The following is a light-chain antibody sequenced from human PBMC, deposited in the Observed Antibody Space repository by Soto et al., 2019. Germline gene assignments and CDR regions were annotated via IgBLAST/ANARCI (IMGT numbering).Light chain of an antibody. Sequence: QSVLTQPASVSGSPGQLITISCTGTSSVVGAYDYVSWYQQHPDKAPKLMIYEVSNRPSGVSNRFSGSKSVNTATLTISGLQADDEADYYCSSYTSSSTRVLGTGTKVTVL. CDR3: SSYTSSSTRV. J-gene: IGLJ1*01. V-gene: IGLV2-14*03. CDR1: SSVVGAYDY. CDR2: EVS.